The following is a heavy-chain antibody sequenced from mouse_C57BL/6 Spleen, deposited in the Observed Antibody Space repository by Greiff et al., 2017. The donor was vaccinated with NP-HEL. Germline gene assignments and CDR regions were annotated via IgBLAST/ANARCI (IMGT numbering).Heavy chain of an antibody. CDR3: ARQGGDGGYFDY. CDR1: GFTFSDYY. J-gene: IGHJ2*01. V-gene: IGHV5-12*01. Sequence: EVMLVESGGGLVQPGGSLKLSCAASGFTFSDYYMYWVRQTPEKRLEWVAYISNGGGSTYSPETVKGRFTISRDNAKNTLCLQMSRLKSEDTAMDCCARQGGDGGYFDYWGQGTTLTVSS. D-gene: IGHD3-3*01. CDR2: ISNGGGST.